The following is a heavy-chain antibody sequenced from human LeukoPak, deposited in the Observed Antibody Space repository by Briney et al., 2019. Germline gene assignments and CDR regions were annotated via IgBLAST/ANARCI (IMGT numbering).Heavy chain of an antibody. CDR2: ISGSGGST. J-gene: IGHJ6*03. Sequence: GGSLRLSCAASGFTFSSYAMSWVRQAPGEGLEWVSAISGSGGSTYYAASVKGRFTISRDNSKNTLYLQMNSLRAEDTAVYYCAKPPTVAGYYYYYMDVWGKGTTVTVSS. CDR3: AKPPTVAGYYYYYMDV. V-gene: IGHV3-23*01. D-gene: IGHD6-19*01. CDR1: GFTFSSYA.